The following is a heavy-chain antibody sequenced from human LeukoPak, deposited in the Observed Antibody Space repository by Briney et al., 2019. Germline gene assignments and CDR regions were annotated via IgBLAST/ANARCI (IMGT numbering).Heavy chain of an antibody. CDR3: ASRGDSSGWYLQH. D-gene: IGHD6-19*01. Sequence: KPGGSLRLSCAASGFTFSDYYMTWIRQAPGKGLEWVSYISSSSSTIYYADSVKGRFTISRDNAKNSLYLQMNSLRVEDTAVYYCASRGDSSGWYLQHWGQGTLVIVSS. CDR1: GFTFSDYY. V-gene: IGHV3-11*04. CDR2: ISSSSSTI. J-gene: IGHJ1*01.